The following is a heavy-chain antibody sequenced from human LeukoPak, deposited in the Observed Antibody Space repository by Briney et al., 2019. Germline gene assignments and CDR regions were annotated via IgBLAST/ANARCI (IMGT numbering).Heavy chain of an antibody. V-gene: IGHV3-23*01. CDR2: ISGSGGTT. D-gene: IGHD2-21*02. CDR1: GFIFTNYW. J-gene: IGHJ6*02. Sequence: GGSLRLSCAASGFIFTNYWMHWVRQGPGKGLEWVSAISGSGGTTYYADSVKGRFTISRDNSKSTLYLQMNRLRAEDTAIYYCAKEAVTTWYSGGLGVWGQGTTVTVSS. CDR3: AKEAVTTWYSGGLGV.